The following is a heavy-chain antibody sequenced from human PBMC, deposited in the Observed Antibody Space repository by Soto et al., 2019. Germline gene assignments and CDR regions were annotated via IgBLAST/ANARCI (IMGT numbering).Heavy chain of an antibody. Sequence: GGSLRLSCAASGFTFRSYWMHWVRQTPGTGLVWVSRINNDGRTTIYADSVKGRFSISRDNTKNTLYLEMNSLRGEDTALYYCARGILGYYYAMDVWGQGTTVTVSS. CDR3: ARGILGYYYAMDV. CDR2: INNDGRTT. CDR1: GFTFRSYW. V-gene: IGHV3-74*01. J-gene: IGHJ6*02.